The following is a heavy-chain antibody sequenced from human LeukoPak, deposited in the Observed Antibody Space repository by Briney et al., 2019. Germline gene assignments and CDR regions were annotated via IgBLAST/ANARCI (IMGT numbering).Heavy chain of an antibody. J-gene: IGHJ3*01. Sequence: GGSLRLSCAASGFTLSSNYMSWVRQAPGKGLEWLSVTDGGGRTYYADSVKGRFIISRDSFENTLYLQMNSLRADDTALYYCAGGSGAFDVWGQGTLVTISS. D-gene: IGHD3-16*01. CDR3: AGGSGAFDV. V-gene: IGHV3-53*01. CDR1: GFTLSSNY. CDR2: TDGGGRT.